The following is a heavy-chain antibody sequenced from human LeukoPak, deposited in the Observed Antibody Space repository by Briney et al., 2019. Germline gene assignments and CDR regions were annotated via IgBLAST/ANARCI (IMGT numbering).Heavy chain of an antibody. Sequence: GGSLRLSCAASGFTFSSYAMHWVRQAPGKGLEWVAVISYDGSNKYYADSVKGRFTISRDNSKNTLYLQINSLRAEDTAVYYCARQHYGDYVYYGMDVWGQGTTVTVSS. CDR1: GFTFSSYA. V-gene: IGHV3-30*04. D-gene: IGHD4-17*01. CDR3: ARQHYGDYVYYGMDV. CDR2: ISYDGSNK. J-gene: IGHJ6*02.